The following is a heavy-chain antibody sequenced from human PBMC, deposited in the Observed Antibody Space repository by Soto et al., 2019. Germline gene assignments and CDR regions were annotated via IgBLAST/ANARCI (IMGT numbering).Heavy chain of an antibody. V-gene: IGHV4-39*01. D-gene: IGHD3-22*01. CDR1: GGSISSSSYY. CDR3: ARHDGDYYDSSGGFDY. CDR2: IYYSGST. Sequence: SETLSLTCTVSGGSISSSSYYWGWIRQPPGKGLEWIGSIYYSGSTYYNPSLKSRVTISVDTSKNQFSLKLSSVTAADTAVYYCARHDGDYYDSSGGFDYWGQGTLVTVPQ. J-gene: IGHJ4*02.